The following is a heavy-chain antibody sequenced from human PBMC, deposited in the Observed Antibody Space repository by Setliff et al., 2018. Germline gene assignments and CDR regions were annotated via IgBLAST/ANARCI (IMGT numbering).Heavy chain of an antibody. J-gene: IGHJ3*02. V-gene: IGHV4-30-4*08. CDR3: ARVEITMGRAVIAADAFDI. Sequence: SETMSLTCTVSGGSISSGDYYWSWIRQPPGKGLEWIGYIYYSGSTYYNPSLKSRVTISVDTSKNQFSLKLSSVTASDTAVYYCARVEITMGRAVIAADAFDIWGQGTMVTVSS. CDR2: IYYSGST. D-gene: IGHD3-10*01. CDR1: GGSISSGDYY.